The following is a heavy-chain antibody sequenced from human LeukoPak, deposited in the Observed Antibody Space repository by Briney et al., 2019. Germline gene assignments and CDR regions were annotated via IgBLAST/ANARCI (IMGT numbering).Heavy chain of an antibody. Sequence: SETLSLTCSVSGGSISSYYGSWIRQPPGKGLEWIGHIYYSGSTNYNPSLKSRVTISVDTSKNQFSLKLSSVTAADTAVYYCARVPGYDILTGYSYYYYYMDVWGKGTTVTVSS. CDR3: ARVPGYDILTGYSYYYYYMDV. D-gene: IGHD3-9*01. J-gene: IGHJ6*03. CDR2: IYYSGST. V-gene: IGHV4-59*01. CDR1: GGSISSYY.